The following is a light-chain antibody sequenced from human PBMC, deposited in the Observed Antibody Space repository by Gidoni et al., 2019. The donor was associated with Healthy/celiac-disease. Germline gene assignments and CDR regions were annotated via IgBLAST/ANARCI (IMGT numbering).Light chain of an antibody. V-gene: IGKV3-20*01. CDR2: GAS. J-gene: IGKJ3*01. CDR1: QSVSSSY. Sequence: EIVLTQSPGTLSLSPGERATLSCRASQSVSSSYLAWYQKKPGQDPRLLIYGASSRATGIPDRFSGSGSGTDFTLTISRLEPEDFAVYYCQQYGSSPFTFGPXTNVDIK. CDR3: QQYGSSPFT.